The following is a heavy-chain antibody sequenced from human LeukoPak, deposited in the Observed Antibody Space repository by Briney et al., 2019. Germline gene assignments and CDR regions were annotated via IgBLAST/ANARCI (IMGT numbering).Heavy chain of an antibody. CDR1: GGSFSGYY. D-gene: IGHD6-13*01. Sequence: PSETLSLTCAVYGGSFSGYYWSWIRQPPGKGLEWIGEINHSGSTNYNPSLKSRVTISVDTSKNQFSLKLSSVTAADTAVYCCAREGYSSSWYDFDYWGQGTLVTVSS. V-gene: IGHV4-34*01. CDR3: AREGYSSSWYDFDY. J-gene: IGHJ4*02. CDR2: INHSGST.